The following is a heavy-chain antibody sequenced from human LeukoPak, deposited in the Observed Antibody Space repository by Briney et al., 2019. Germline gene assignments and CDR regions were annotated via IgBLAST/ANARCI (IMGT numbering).Heavy chain of an antibody. CDR1: GGSFSGYY. D-gene: IGHD3-22*01. V-gene: IGHV4-34*01. CDR3: ARKSYDSSGHFDY. J-gene: IGHJ4*02. Sequence: SETLSLTCAVYGGSFSGYYWSWIRQPPGKGLEWIGEINHSGSTNYNPSLKSRVTISVDTSKNQFSLKLSSVTAADTAVYYCARKSYDSSGHFDYWGQGALVTVSS. CDR2: INHSGST.